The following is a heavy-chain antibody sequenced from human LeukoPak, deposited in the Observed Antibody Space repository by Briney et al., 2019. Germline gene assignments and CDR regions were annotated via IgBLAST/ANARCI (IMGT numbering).Heavy chain of an antibody. Sequence: PSETLSLTCTVSGGSISSYYWSWIRQPPGKGLEWIGYIYYSGSTNYNPSLKSRVTISVDTSKNQFSLKLSSVTAADTAVYYCARALPTFEYFDYWGQGTLVTVSS. CDR2: IYYSGST. CDR1: GGSISSYY. CDR3: ARALPTFEYFDY. J-gene: IGHJ4*02. V-gene: IGHV4-59*01.